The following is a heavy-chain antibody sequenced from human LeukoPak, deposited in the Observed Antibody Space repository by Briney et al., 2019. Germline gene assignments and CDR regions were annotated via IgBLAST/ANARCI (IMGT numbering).Heavy chain of an antibody. J-gene: IGHJ4*02. CDR2: ISGSGGST. CDR1: GFNFDEYA. D-gene: IGHD2-2*02. Sequence: GGSLRLSCEASGFNFDEYAMSWVRQAPGKRLEWVSAISGSGGSTYYADSVKGRFTISRDNSKNTLYLQMNSLRAEDTAVYYCAKIRSTSCYTFDYWGQGTLVTVSS. V-gene: IGHV3-23*01. CDR3: AKIRSTSCYTFDY.